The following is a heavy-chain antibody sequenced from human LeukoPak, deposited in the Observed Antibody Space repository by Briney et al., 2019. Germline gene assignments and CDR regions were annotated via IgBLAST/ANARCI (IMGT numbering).Heavy chain of an antibody. V-gene: IGHV3-7*01. CDR1: GFTFSSYW. Sequence: GGSLRLSCAASGFTFSSYWMSWVRQAPGKGLEWVANIKQDGSEKYYVDSVKGRFTISRDNAKNSLYLQMNSLRAEDTAVYYCARDREVRCSGGSCYYRRRDAFDIWGQGTMVTVSS. D-gene: IGHD2-15*01. CDR2: IKQDGSEK. CDR3: ARDREVRCSGGSCYYRRRDAFDI. J-gene: IGHJ3*02.